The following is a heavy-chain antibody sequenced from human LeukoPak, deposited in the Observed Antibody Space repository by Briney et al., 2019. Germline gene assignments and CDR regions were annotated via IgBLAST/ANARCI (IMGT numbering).Heavy chain of an antibody. V-gene: IGHV1-18*01. CDR2: ISAYNGNT. CDR1: GYTFPSYG. Sequence: ASVKVSCKASGYTFPSYGISWVRQAPGQGLEWMGWISAYNGNTYYAQRLQGRVTMTTDTSTSTAYMELRSLRSDDTAVYYCAKGTYYDSSGYPDYWGQGTLVTVSS. J-gene: IGHJ4*02. D-gene: IGHD3-22*01. CDR3: AKGTYYDSSGYPDY.